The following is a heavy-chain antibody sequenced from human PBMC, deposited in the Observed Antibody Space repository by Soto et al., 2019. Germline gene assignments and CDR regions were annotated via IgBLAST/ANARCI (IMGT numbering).Heavy chain of an antibody. CDR3: AKELAISGKGACGM. Sequence: EVRLLESGGGLIQPGGSLTLSCAASGFTFTSYAMSWVRQAPGKGLEWVSAIRGGGGASTYYADSVKGRLSTSKVRSKDTLYLQMSSLRAEDSDVYYCAKELAISGKGACGMWGKGTTVTVSS. V-gene: IGHV3-23*01. J-gene: IGHJ3*02. CDR2: IRGGGGAST. CDR1: GFTFTSYA. D-gene: IGHD5-12*01.